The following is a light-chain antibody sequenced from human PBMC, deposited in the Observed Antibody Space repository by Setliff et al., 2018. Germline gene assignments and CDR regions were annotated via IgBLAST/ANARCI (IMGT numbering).Light chain of an antibody. CDR3: QQYGSSPPWT. J-gene: IGKJ1*01. CDR2: GAS. Sequence: ENVLPQSPGTLSLSPGERATLSCRASQSVSSSYLAWYQQKSGQAPRLLIYGASSRATGIPDRFSGSGSGTDFTLTISRLEPEDFAVYYCQQYGSSPPWTFGQGTKVDIK. CDR1: QSVSSSY. V-gene: IGKV3-20*01.